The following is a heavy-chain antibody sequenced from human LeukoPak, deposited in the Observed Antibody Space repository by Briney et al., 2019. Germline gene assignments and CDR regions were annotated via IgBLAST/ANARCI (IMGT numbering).Heavy chain of an antibody. CDR3: ARGWLQFPFDY. CDR1: GGSISTSNYY. D-gene: IGHD5-24*01. CDR2: IYTSGST. Sequence: PSETLSLTCTVSGGSISTSNYYWGWIRQPAGKGLEWIGRIYTSGSTNYNPSLKSRVTISVDTSKNQFSLKLSSVTAADTAVYYCARGWLQFPFDYWGQGTLVTVSS. V-gene: IGHV4-61*02. J-gene: IGHJ4*02.